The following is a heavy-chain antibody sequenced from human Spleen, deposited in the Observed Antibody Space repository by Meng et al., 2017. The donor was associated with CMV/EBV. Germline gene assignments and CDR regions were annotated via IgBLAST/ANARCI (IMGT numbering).Heavy chain of an antibody. CDR2: ISYDGSNK. V-gene: IGHV3-30*18. J-gene: IGHJ4*02. CDR1: GFTFSGYG. CDR3: AKDLYQVAGGSYYFDY. D-gene: IGHD6-19*01. Sequence: GFTFSGYGLHCVRQAPGKGLEWVAVISYDGSNKYYADSVKGRFTISRDNSKNTLYLQMNSLRAEDTAVYYCAKDLYQVAGGSYYFDYWGQGTLVTVSS.